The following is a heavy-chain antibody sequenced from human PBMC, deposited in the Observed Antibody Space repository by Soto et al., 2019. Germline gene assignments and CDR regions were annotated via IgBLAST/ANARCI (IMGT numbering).Heavy chain of an antibody. CDR3: AGDGVRNGAYNGWLDP. CDR2: IKQDAREK. Sequence: EVQLVESGGGLVQPGGSLRLSCAASGFSFSSYWMTWVRQAPGKGLEWVANIKQDAREKYYVASLKGRFTISRDNGKNLLYLQMDSLTADDTAVYYCAGDGVRNGAYNGWLDPWGQGTLVTVSS. J-gene: IGHJ5*02. CDR1: GFSFSSYW. V-gene: IGHV3-7*03. D-gene: IGHD3-16*01.